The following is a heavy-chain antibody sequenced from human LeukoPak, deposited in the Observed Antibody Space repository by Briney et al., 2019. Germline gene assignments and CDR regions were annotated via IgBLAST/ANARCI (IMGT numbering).Heavy chain of an antibody. CDR3: VKGPLWSVAGTRFDY. CDR2: ISSNGGST. V-gene: IGHV3-64D*06. J-gene: IGHJ4*02. CDR1: GFSFSSYV. D-gene: IGHD6-19*01. Sequence: GGSLRLSCAASGFSFSSYVMHWVRQAPGKGLEYVSAISSNGGSTYYADSVKDRFTISRDNSKNTLYLQMSSLRAEDTAVYYCVKGPLWSVAGTRFDYWGQGTLVTVSS.